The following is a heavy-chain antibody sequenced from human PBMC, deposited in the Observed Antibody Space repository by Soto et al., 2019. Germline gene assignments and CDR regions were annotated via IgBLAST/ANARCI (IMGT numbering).Heavy chain of an antibody. J-gene: IGHJ6*02. V-gene: IGHV3-53*04. CDR3: ASLRFLEWLLPQGVGNYYYGMDV. Sequence: GGSLRLSCAASGFTVSSNYMSWVRQAPGKGLEWVSVIYSGGSTYYADSVKGRFTISRHNSKNTLYLQMNSLRAEDTAVYYCASLRFLEWLLPQGVGNYYYGMDVWGQGTTVTVSS. D-gene: IGHD3-3*01. CDR2: IYSGGST. CDR1: GFTVSSNY.